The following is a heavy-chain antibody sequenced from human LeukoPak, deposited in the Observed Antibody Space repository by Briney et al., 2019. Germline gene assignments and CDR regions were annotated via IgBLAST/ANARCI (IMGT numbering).Heavy chain of an antibody. J-gene: IGHJ6*02. CDR1: GGSISSISYY. V-gene: IGHV4-39*01. CDR2: IYYTGST. Sequence: SETLSLTCTISGGSISSISYYWGWIRQPPGKGLEWIGSIYYTGSTYYNPSLKSRVTISVDTSKNQFSLKLSSVTAADTAVYYCARASYGPFYYYYYGMDVWGQGTTVTVSS. CDR3: ARASYGPFYYYYYGMDV. D-gene: IGHD5-18*01.